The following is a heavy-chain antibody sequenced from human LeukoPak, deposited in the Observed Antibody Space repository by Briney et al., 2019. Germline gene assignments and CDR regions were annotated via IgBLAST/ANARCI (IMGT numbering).Heavy chain of an antibody. CDR1: GFTFRRYW. CDR2: IKHDGSEK. Sequence: GGSLRLSCAASGFTFRRYWMSWVRQAPGKRLEWVANIKHDGSEKYYVDSVKGRCTISRDNAKNSLSLQMNSLRVEDTALYYCARESDHSNYPGTFDHWGPGTLVAVSS. V-gene: IGHV3-7*01. J-gene: IGHJ4*02. D-gene: IGHD4-11*01. CDR3: ARESDHSNYPGTFDH.